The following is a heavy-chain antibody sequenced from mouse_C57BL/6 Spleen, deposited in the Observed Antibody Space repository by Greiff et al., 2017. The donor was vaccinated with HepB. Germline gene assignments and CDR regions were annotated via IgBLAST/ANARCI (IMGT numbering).Heavy chain of an antibody. Sequence: VQLQQSGAELARPGASVKMSCKASSYTFTSYTMHWVKQRPGQGLEWIGYINPSSGYTKYNQKFKDKATLTADKSSSTAYMQLSSLTSEDSAVYYCAREDSNFYWGQGTLVTVSA. J-gene: IGHJ3*01. V-gene: IGHV1-4*01. CDR3: AREDSNFY. CDR1: SYTFTSYT. D-gene: IGHD2-5*01. CDR2: INPSSGYT.